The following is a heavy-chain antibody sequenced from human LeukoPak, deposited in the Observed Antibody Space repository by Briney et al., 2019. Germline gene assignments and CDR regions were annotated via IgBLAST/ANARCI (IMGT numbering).Heavy chain of an antibody. CDR3: ARDPREQGWFDP. CDR1: GFTFSSYA. D-gene: IGHD1/OR15-1a*01. J-gene: IGHJ5*02. V-gene: IGHV3-30*04. CDR2: ISYDGSNK. Sequence: GRSLRLSCAASGFTFSSYAMHWVRQAPGKGLEWVAVISYDGSNKYYADSMKGRFTISRDNSKNTLYLQMNSLRAEDTAVYYCARDPREQGWFDPWGQGTLVTVSS.